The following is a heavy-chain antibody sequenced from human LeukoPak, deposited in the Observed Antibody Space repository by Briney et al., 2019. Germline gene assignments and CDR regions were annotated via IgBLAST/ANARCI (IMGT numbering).Heavy chain of an antibody. CDR3: AREASIVVRCSDY. Sequence: GGSLRLSCAASGFTFSSYWMHWVRQAPGKGLVWVSRINSDGSSTKYADSVKGRFTISRDNAKNTLYVQMNNLRAEDTAVYYCAREASIVVRCSDYWGQGTLVTVSS. D-gene: IGHD6-6*01. V-gene: IGHV3-74*01. J-gene: IGHJ4*02. CDR2: INSDGSST. CDR1: GFTFSSYW.